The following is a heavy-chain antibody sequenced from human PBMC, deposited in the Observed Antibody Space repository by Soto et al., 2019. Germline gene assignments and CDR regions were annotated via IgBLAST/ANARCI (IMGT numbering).Heavy chain of an antibody. CDR1: GFALSTYA. Sequence: GCLRLSCAAAGFALSTYAMPWVRQSPGHGLEWVSVISGSGGSSYYAASVKGRFTISRDNSKNTLFLQMNGLRAEDTAVYYCAKVTKRAAAGRYEYYKYGMDVWGQGTTVTVSS. CDR2: ISGSGGSS. D-gene: IGHD6-13*01. J-gene: IGHJ6*02. CDR3: AKVTKRAAAGRYEYYKYGMDV. V-gene: IGHV3-23*01.